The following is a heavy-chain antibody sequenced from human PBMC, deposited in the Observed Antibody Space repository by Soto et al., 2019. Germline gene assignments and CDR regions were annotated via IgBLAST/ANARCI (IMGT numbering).Heavy chain of an antibody. CDR2: IYYSGST. D-gene: IGHD5-18*01. Sequence: SETLSLTCTVSGGSISSSSYYWGWIRQPPGKGLEWIGSIYYSGSTYYNPSLKSRVTISVDTSKNQFSLKLSSVTAADTAVYYCARGDGGDTAMVDYWGQGTLVTVSS. V-gene: IGHV4-39*01. CDR3: ARGDGGDTAMVDY. CDR1: GGSISSSSYY. J-gene: IGHJ4*02.